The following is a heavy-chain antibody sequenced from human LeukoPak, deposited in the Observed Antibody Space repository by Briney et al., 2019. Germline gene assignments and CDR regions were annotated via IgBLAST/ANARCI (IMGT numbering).Heavy chain of an antibody. V-gene: IGHV1-18*01. CDR3: ARDIIRMVRGALGY. Sequence: ASVKVSCKASGYTFTSYGISWVRQAPGQGLEWMGWISAYNGNTNYAQKFQGRVTMTRDTSISTAYMELSRLRSDDTAVYYCARDIIRMVRGALGYWGQGTLVTVSS. CDR1: GYTFTSYG. D-gene: IGHD3-10*01. J-gene: IGHJ4*02. CDR2: ISAYNGNT.